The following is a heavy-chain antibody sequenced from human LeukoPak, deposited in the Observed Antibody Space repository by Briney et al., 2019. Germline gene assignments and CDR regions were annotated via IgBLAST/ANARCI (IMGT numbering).Heavy chain of an antibody. CDR1: GFTFSSYS. CDR3: AREGPVVVPAATNFDY. Sequence: GGSLRLSCAASGFTFSSYSMNWVRQAPGKGLEWISYIDGSHSTIYYADSVKGRFTISRDNAKNSLYLQMNSLRAEDTAVYYCAREGPVVVPAATNFDYWGQGTLVTVSS. J-gene: IGHJ4*02. D-gene: IGHD2-2*01. CDR2: IDGSHSTI. V-gene: IGHV3-48*04.